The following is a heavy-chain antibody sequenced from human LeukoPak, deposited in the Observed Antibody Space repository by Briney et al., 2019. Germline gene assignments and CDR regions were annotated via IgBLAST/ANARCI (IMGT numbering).Heavy chain of an antibody. CDR3: ARSYYYDSSHTADY. D-gene: IGHD3-22*01. CDR1: GYTFTSYD. J-gene: IGHJ4*02. CDR2: MNPNSGNT. V-gene: IGHV1-8*03. Sequence: ASVKVSCKASGYTFTSYDINWVRQATGQGLEWMGWMNPNSGNTGYAQKFQGRVTITRNTSISTAYMELSSLRSEDTAVYYCARSYYYDSSHTADYWGQGTLVTVSS.